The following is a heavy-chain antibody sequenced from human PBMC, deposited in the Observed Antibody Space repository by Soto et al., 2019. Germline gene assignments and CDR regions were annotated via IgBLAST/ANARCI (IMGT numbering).Heavy chain of an antibody. D-gene: IGHD3-16*02. J-gene: IGHJ4*02. CDR1: GYTFTDYG. CDR2: FNTYKGNT. Sequence: ASVKVSCKASGYTFTDYGITWVRQAPGQGLEWLGWFNTYKGNTNYAQRLQGRVTMTTDTSTSTAYMELMSLRTDDTAVYFCARERGNYRYFDYWGQGTLVTVSS. V-gene: IGHV1-18*01. CDR3: ARERGNYRYFDY.